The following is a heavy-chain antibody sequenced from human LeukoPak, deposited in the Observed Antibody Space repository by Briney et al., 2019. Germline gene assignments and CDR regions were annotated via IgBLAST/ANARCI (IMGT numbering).Heavy chain of an antibody. D-gene: IGHD3-16*01. J-gene: IGHJ4*02. CDR1: GLTFSSYW. CDR2: IKQDGSEK. Sequence: GGSLRLSCAASGLTFSSYWMRWVRQAPGKGLEWVANIKQDGSEKDYVDSVKGRFTISRDNARKLLFLQMNSLRAEDTALYYCARDGYGLGIYYDRFDSWGQGTPVTVSS. V-gene: IGHV3-7*01. CDR3: ARDGYGLGIYYDRFDS.